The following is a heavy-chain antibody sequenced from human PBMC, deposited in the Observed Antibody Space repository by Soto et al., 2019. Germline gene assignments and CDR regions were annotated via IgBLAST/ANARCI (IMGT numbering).Heavy chain of an antibody. D-gene: IGHD3-3*01. Sequence: PGGSLRLSCAASGFTFSNAWMSWVRQAPGKGLEWVGRIKSKTDGGTTDYAAPVKGRFTISRDDSKNTLYLQMNSLKTEDTAVYYCTTDTGDFWSEDWFDPWGQGTLVTVSS. CDR3: TTDTGDFWSEDWFDP. J-gene: IGHJ5*02. V-gene: IGHV3-15*01. CDR2: IKSKTDGGTT. CDR1: GFTFSNAW.